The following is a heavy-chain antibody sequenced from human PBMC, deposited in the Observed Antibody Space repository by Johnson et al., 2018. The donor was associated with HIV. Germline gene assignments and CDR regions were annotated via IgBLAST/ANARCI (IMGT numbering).Heavy chain of an antibody. V-gene: IGHV3-13*01. D-gene: IGHD4-23*01. CDR1: GFIFSSYD. CDR2: IGTAGDT. J-gene: IGHJ3*02. CDR3: AREQYGGNSNAGDGFDI. Sequence: VQLVESGGGVVQPGGSLRLSCVASGFIFSSYDMHWVRQATGKGLEWVSAIGTAGDTYYPGSVKGRFTISRENAKNSLYLQMNSLRAEDTAVYYCAREQYGGNSNAGDGFDIWGQGTMVTVSS.